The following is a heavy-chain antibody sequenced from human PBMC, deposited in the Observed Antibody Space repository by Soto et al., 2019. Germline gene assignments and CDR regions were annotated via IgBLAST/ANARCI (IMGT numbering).Heavy chain of an antibody. CDR3: ARDKGIALTPYFDY. Sequence: GXSLRLSGAASGFTFSSYSINWVRQAPGKGLEWVSSISSSSSYIYYADSVKGRFTISRDNAKNSLYLQMNSLRPEDTAVYYCARDKGIALTPYFDYWGQGTLVTVSS. CDR1: GFTFSSYS. J-gene: IGHJ4*02. V-gene: IGHV3-21*01. CDR2: ISSSSSYI. D-gene: IGHD2-21*01.